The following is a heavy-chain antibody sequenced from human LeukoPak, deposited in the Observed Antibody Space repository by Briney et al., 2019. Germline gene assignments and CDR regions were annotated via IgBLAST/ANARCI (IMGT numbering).Heavy chain of an antibody. V-gene: IGHV5-51*01. CDR1: GYRFTSYW. D-gene: IGHD1-26*01. J-gene: IGHJ3*02. Sequence: GESLKISFKGSGYRFTSYWIGWVRPMPGKGLEWMGIIYPGDSDTRYSPSFQGQVTISADKSIRTAYLQWSSLKASDTAMYYCASAYSGSLDAFDIWGQGTMVTVCS. CDR3: ASAYSGSLDAFDI. CDR2: IYPGDSDT.